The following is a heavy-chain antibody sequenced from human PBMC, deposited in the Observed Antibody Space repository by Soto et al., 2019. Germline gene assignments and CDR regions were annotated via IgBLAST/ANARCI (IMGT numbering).Heavy chain of an antibody. D-gene: IGHD1-20*01. CDR2: IWYDGSNK. Sequence: GSLRLSCAASGFTFSSYGMHWVRQAPGKGLEWVAVIWYDGSNKYYADSVKGRFTISRDNSKNTLYLQMNSLRAEDTAVYYCARDRVTGTGGYYYGMDVWGQGTTVTVSS. CDR3: ARDRVTGTGGYYYGMDV. CDR1: GFTFSSYG. J-gene: IGHJ6*02. V-gene: IGHV3-33*01.